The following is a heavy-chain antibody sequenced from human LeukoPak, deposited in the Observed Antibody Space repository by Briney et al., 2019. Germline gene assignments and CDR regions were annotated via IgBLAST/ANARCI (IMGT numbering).Heavy chain of an antibody. Sequence: ASVKVSCKASGYTFTGYYMHWVRQAPGQGLEWMGWINPNSGDTNYAQKFQGRVTMTRDTSISTAYMELSRLRSDDTAVYYCARVSTMIVVVSTTGSNAFDIWGQGTMVTVSS. CDR1: GYTFTGYY. CDR2: INPNSGDT. D-gene: IGHD3-22*01. J-gene: IGHJ3*02. V-gene: IGHV1-2*02. CDR3: ARVSTMIVVVSTTGSNAFDI.